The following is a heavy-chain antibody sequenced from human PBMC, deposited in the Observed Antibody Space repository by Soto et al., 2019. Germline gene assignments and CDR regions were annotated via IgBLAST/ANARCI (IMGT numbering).Heavy chain of an antibody. J-gene: IGHJ6*03. Sequence: SETLSLTCTVSGGSISSGGYYWSWIRQHPGKGLEWIGYIYYSGSTYYNPSLKSRVTISVDTSKNQFSLKLSSVTAADTAVYYCARALYCSSTSCYAQRYMDVWGKGTTVTVSS. CDR2: IYYSGST. CDR1: GGSISSGGYY. D-gene: IGHD2-2*01. CDR3: ARALYCSSTSCYAQRYMDV. V-gene: IGHV4-31*03.